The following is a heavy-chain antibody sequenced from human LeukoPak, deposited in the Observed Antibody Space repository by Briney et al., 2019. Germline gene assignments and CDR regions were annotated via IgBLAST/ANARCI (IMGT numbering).Heavy chain of an antibody. J-gene: IGHJ4*02. CDR1: GDSISSSDYY. Sequence: ETLSLTCTFSGDSISSSDYYWGWIRQPPGKGLGWIGTISYSGSAYYSPSLQSRVTISVDTSKNQFSLELSSVTAADTAVYYCARGSRRLADFHYWGQGTLVTVSS. V-gene: IGHV4-39*01. D-gene: IGHD1-26*01. CDR2: ISYSGSA. CDR3: ARGSRRLADFHY.